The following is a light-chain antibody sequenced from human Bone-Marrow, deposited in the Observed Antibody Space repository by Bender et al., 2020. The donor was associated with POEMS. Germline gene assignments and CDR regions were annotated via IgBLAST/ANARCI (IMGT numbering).Light chain of an antibody. Sequence: QSALTQPASVSGSPGQSITIPCTGCSSDVGRFNRVSWYQQHPDKAPTVLIYEAYKRPSGISDRFSGSKSGNTASLTVSRLHAEGEAHYYCCAYAGSGCIFGGGTKLTVL. CDR2: EAY. J-gene: IGLJ2*01. CDR3: CAYAGSGCI. V-gene: IGLV2-23*01. CDR1: SSDVGRFNR.